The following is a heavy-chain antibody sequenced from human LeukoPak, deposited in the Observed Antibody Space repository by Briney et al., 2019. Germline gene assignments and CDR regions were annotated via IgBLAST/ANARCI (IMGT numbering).Heavy chain of an antibody. V-gene: IGHV3-33*01. Sequence: GGSLSLSYAASGFTFSSYGMHWVRQAPGKGLEWVAVIWYDGSNKYYADSVKGRFTISRDNSKNTLYLQMNSLRAEDTAVYYCARDGVLSYYDSSGYQDYWGQGTLVTVSS. CDR1: GFTFSSYG. D-gene: IGHD3-22*01. CDR3: ARDGVLSYYDSSGYQDY. CDR2: IWYDGSNK. J-gene: IGHJ4*02.